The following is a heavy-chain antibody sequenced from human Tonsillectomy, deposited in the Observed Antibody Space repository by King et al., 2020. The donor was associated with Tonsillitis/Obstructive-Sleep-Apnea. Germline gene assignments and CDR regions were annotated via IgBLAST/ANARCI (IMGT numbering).Heavy chain of an antibody. CDR2: IRSGAYGGTT. CDR3: TRGNHGFDY. V-gene: IGHV3-49*04. Sequence: VQLVESGGGLVQPGRSLRISCTASGFTFGDYAMNWVRQAPGKGLEWVGFIRSGAYGGTTEYAASVKGRFTISRDDSKTIAYLQMDSLKTEDTAVYYCTRGNHGFDYWGQGTLVTVSS. D-gene: IGHD1-14*01. CDR1: GFTFGDYA. J-gene: IGHJ4*02.